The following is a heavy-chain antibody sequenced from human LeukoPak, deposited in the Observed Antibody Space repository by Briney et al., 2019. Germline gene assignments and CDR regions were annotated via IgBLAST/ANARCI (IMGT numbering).Heavy chain of an antibody. CDR3: ARVNGILTGYYYYFDY. V-gene: IGHV4-39*01. CDR1: GGSISSSSYY. Sequence: SETLSLTCTVSGGSISSSSYYWGWIRQPPGKGLEWIGSIYYSGSTYYNPSLKSRVTISVDTSKNQFSLKLSSVTAADTAVYYYARVNGILTGYYYYFDYWGQGTLVTVSS. CDR2: IYYSGST. J-gene: IGHJ4*02. D-gene: IGHD3-9*01.